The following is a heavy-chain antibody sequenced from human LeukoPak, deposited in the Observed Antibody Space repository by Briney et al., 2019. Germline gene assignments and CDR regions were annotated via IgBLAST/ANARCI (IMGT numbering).Heavy chain of an antibody. V-gene: IGHV4-30-2*01. CDR3: ATTLGAGDAFDI. CDR2: IYHSGNT. Sequence: LRLSCAASGFTFDDYGMSWIRQPPGKGLEWIGYIYHSGNTYYNPSLKSRVTMSVDRSKNQFSLKLSSVTAADTAVYYCATTLGAGDAFDIWGQGTMVTVSS. CDR1: GFTFDDYG. D-gene: IGHD6-19*01. J-gene: IGHJ3*02.